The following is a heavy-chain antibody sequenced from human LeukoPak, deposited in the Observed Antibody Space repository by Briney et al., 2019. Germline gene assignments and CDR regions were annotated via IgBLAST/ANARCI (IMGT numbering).Heavy chain of an antibody. CDR3: ASGAQLWLPLCLDY. J-gene: IGHJ4*02. Sequence: PGGSLRLSCAASGFTVSSNYMSWVRQAPGKGLEWVSVIYSGGSTYYADSVKGRFTISRDNSKNTLYLQMNSLRAEDTAVYYCASGAQLWLPLCLDYWGQGTLVTVSS. V-gene: IGHV3-53*01. D-gene: IGHD5-18*01. CDR1: GFTVSSNY. CDR2: IYSGGST.